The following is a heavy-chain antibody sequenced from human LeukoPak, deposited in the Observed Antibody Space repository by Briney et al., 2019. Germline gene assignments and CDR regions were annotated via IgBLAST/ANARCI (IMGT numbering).Heavy chain of an antibody. CDR3: ARLGSHYYDSSGYYYA. V-gene: IGHV4-59*08. CDR1: GGSISSYY. D-gene: IGHD3-22*01. J-gene: IGHJ4*02. CDR2: FYNSGNT. Sequence: SETLSLTCSVSGGSISSYYWSWLRQPPGRGLEWIGCFYNSGNTNYNPSLKRRVTISVDTSKNQFSLKLSSVTAADTAVYYCARLGSHYYDSSGYYYAWGQGTLVTVSS.